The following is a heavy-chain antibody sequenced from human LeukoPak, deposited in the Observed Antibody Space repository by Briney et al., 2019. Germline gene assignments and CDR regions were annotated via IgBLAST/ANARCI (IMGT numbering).Heavy chain of an antibody. J-gene: IGHJ2*01. CDR3: ARVLEGSSGQHWYFDL. Sequence: SETLSLTCAVYGGSFSGYYWSWIRQPPGKGLEWIGEINHSGSTNYIPSLKSRVTIPVDTSKKQFSLKLSSVTAADTAVYYCARVLEGSSGQHWYFDLWGRGTLVTVSS. V-gene: IGHV4-34*01. CDR1: GGSFSGYY. D-gene: IGHD6-19*01. CDR2: INHSGST.